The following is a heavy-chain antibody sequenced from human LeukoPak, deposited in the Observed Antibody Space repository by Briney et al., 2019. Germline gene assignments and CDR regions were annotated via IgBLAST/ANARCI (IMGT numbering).Heavy chain of an antibody. D-gene: IGHD2-15*01. CDR1: GFTFSSYG. CDR2: ISYDGSNK. CDR3: ARGGVVVVAATHEAFDY. Sequence: GGSLRLSCAASGFTFSSYGMHWVRQAPGKGLEWVAVISYDGSNKYYADSVKGRFTISRDNSKNTLYLQMNSLRAEDTAVYYCARGGVVVVAATHEAFDYWGQGTLVTVSS. J-gene: IGHJ4*02. V-gene: IGHV3-30*19.